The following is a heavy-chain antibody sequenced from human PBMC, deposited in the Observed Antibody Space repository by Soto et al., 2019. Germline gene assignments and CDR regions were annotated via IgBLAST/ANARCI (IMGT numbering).Heavy chain of an antibody. D-gene: IGHD4-17*01. CDR3: ARAHYGDYGYGMDV. CDR1: GFSLSSVVYS. CDR2: TYHSGST. Sequence: PSETQSLTYAVSGFSLSSVVYSWRWIKQPPGKGLEWIGYTYHSGSTYYNPSLKSRVTISVDRSKNQFSLKLSSVTAADMAVYYCARAHYGDYGYGMDVWGQETTVTVSS. V-gene: IGHV4-30-2*01. J-gene: IGHJ6*02.